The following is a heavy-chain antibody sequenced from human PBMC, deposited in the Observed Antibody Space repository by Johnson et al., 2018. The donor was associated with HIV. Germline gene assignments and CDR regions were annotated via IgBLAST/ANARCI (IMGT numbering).Heavy chain of an antibody. V-gene: IGHV3-7*01. CDR2: IKEDGSEK. J-gene: IGHJ3*02. CDR1: GFTFSSYG. D-gene: IGHD2-15*01. Sequence: VQLVESGGGVIQPGGSLRLSCAASGFTFSSYGIHWVRQAPGKGLEWVANIKEDGSEKFYVDSVKGRFTISRDNAKNSLYLQMNSLRAEDTAVYYCARDWGGYCSGGSCYGDAFDIWGQGTRVTVSS. CDR3: ARDWGGYCSGGSCYGDAFDI.